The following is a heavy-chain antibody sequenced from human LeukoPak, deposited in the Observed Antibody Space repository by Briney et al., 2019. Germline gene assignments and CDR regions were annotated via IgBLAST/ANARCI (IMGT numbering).Heavy chain of an antibody. Sequence: PGRSLRLSCSTSGVTFGDYAMSWVRQAPGKGLEWVGFIQAKAYGGATKYAASVNGRFSISRDDSQSIANLQMNDLKTEDTAVYYCTRAPHPRCSSSGCYLDYWGQGPLVTVSS. CDR1: GVTFGDYA. J-gene: IGHJ4*02. CDR2: IQAKAYGGAT. CDR3: TRAPHPRCSSSGCYLDY. V-gene: IGHV3-49*04. D-gene: IGHD2-2*01.